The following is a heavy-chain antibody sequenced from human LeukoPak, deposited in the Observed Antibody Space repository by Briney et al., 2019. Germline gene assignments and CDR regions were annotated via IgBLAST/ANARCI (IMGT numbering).Heavy chain of an antibody. CDR3: ARPSGSYYYDAFDI. V-gene: IGHV3-74*01. CDR2: INSDGSST. CDR1: GFTFSGYR. J-gene: IGHJ3*02. D-gene: IGHD3-10*01. Sequence: GGSLRLSCAASGFTFSGYRIHWVRQAPGKGLVWVSRINSDGSSTSYADSVKGRFTISRDNAKNTLYLQMNSLRAEDTAVYYCARPSGSYYYDAFDIWGQGTMVTVSS.